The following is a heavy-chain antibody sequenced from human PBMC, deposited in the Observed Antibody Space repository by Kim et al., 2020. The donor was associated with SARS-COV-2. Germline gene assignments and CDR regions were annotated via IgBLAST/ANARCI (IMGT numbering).Heavy chain of an antibody. Sequence: GGSLRLSCAASGFTFNTYGMHWVRQAPGKGLEWVAVISYDGSNKYYADSVKGRFTISRDNCKNTLYLQMNSLRIEDTAVYYCAKSFSGGYFGSDYWGQGTLVTVSS. V-gene: IGHV3-30*18. CDR3: AKSFSGGYFGSDY. CDR1: GFTFNTYG. D-gene: IGHD1-26*01. CDR2: ISYDGSNK. J-gene: IGHJ4*02.